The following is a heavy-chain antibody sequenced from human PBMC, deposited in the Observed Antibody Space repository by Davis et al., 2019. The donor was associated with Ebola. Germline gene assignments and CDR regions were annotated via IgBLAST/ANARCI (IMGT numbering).Heavy chain of an antibody. CDR1: EFTFRSYW. V-gene: IGHV3-74*01. J-gene: IGHJ4*02. Sequence: PGGSLRLSCVRSEFTFRSYWFHWVRHAPGKGLEWVSRIDTDGSTTNYADSVRGRFTISRDNAKNTLFLQMNSLRADDTAVYYCARDVGGRAGYWGQGTLVTVSS. CDR2: IDTDGSTT. CDR3: ARDVGGRAGY.